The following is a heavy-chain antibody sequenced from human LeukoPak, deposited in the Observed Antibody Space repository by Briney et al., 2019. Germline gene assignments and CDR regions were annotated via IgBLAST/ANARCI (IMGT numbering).Heavy chain of an antibody. CDR3: ARDAGGRTQREGWFDP. CDR1: GFTFCDYS. Sequence: GGSLRLSCAASGFTFCDYSMNWVRQAPGKGLEWVAFTSFGSSWLYDADSVRGRFTISRDHAKNLLDLQMNSLRVEDTAIYYCARDAGGRTQREGWFDPWGQGTLVTVSS. CDR2: TSFGSSWL. J-gene: IGHJ5*02. V-gene: IGHV3-21*06. D-gene: IGHD1-1*01.